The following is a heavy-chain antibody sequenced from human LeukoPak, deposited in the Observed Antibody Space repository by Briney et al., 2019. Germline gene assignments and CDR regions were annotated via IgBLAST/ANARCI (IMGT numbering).Heavy chain of an antibody. CDR2: ISSSSSTI. J-gene: IGHJ4*02. Sequence: GGSLRLSCAASGFTFSSYSMNWVRQAPGKGLEWVSYISSSSSTIYYADSVKGRFTISRDNAKNSLYLQMNSLRAEDTAVYYCARVGTDSSGYYLDYWGQGTLVTVSS. D-gene: IGHD3-22*01. V-gene: IGHV3-48*01. CDR3: ARVGTDSSGYYLDY. CDR1: GFTFSSYS.